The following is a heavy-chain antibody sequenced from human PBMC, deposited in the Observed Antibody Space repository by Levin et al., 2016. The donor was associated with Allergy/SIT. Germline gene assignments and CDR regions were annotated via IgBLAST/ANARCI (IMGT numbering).Heavy chain of an antibody. Sequence: GESLKISCAASGFTVSSNYMSWVRQAPGKGLEWVSVIYSGGSTYYADSVKGRFTISRDNSKNTLYLQMNSLRAEDTAVYYCARDRVDRYCSGGSCYYSYYGMDVWGQGTTVTVSS. CDR3: ARDRVDRYCSGGSCYYSYYGMDV. D-gene: IGHD2-15*01. CDR2: IYSGGST. CDR1: GFTVSSNY. J-gene: IGHJ6*02. V-gene: IGHV3-53*01.